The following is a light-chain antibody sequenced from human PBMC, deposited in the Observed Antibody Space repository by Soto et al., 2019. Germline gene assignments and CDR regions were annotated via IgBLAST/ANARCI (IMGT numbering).Light chain of an antibody. CDR1: SSDVGSYNL. CDR3: CSYAGSTV. CDR2: EGS. J-gene: IGLJ7*01. Sequence: QSVLTQPASVSGSPGQSITISCTGTSSDVGSYNLVSWYQQHPGKGPKLMIYEGSKRPSGVSNRFSGSKSGNTASLTISGLQAEDEADYYCCSYAGSTVFGGGTQLTVL. V-gene: IGLV2-23*01.